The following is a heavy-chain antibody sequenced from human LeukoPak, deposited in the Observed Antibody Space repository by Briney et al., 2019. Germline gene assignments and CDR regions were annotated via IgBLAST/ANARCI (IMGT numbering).Heavy chain of an antibody. V-gene: IGHV4-30-4*08. D-gene: IGHD3-3*01. CDR2: ISYSGST. J-gene: IGHJ5*02. CDR3: ARGVYNFWSGYPQNWFVP. CDR1: GTSISSGDYY. Sequence: SETLSLTCTVSGTSISSGDYYWSWIRQPPGKGLEWLGYISYSGSTYYKPSLKSRLTISIDTSKNQFSLKLSSVTAADTAVYYCARGVYNFWSGYPQNWFVPWGQGILVTVSS.